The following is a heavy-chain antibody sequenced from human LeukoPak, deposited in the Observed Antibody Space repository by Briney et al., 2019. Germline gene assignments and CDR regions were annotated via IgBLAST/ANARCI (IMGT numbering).Heavy chain of an antibody. CDR2: ISSSSSYI. CDR3: ARDLEQWLVRDYFDY. J-gene: IGHJ4*02. CDR1: GFTFSSYS. Sequence: GGSLRLSCAASGFTFSSYSMNWVRQAPGKGLEWVPSISSSSSYIYYADSVKGRFTISRDNAKNSLYLQMNSLRAEDTAVYYCARDLEQWLVRDYFDYWGQGTLVTVSS. V-gene: IGHV3-21*01. D-gene: IGHD6-19*01.